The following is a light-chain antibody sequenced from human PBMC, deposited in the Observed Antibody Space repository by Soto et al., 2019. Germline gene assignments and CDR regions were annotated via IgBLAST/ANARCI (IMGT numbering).Light chain of an antibody. Sequence: DIQMTQSPSTLSASVGGRVTITCRASQSISNWLAWYQQKPGKPPKVLIYGASNLQSGVPPRFCGSGSGTDFTLAISSLQPEDSATYYCLQDINYPWTFGQGTKVDIK. CDR2: GAS. CDR1: QSISNW. V-gene: IGKV1-5*01. J-gene: IGKJ1*01. CDR3: LQDINYPWT.